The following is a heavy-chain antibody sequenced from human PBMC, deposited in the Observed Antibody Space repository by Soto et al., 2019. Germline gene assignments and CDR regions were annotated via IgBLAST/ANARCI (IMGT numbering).Heavy chain of an antibody. CDR3: AREVIGRSSWYVGYYYGMDV. J-gene: IGHJ6*02. Sequence: SXTLSLTCIVSGGSSSSYYWSCIRPPPFKGLEWTWYIYYSGSTNYNPSLKSRVTISVDTSKNQFSLKLSSVTAADTAVYYCAREVIGRSSWYVGYYYGMDVWGQGTTVTVSS. CDR1: GGSSSSYY. CDR2: IYYSGST. D-gene: IGHD6-13*01. V-gene: IGHV4-59*12.